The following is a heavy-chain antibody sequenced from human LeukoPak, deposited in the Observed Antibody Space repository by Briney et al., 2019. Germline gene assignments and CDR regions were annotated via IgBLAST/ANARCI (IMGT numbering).Heavy chain of an antibody. CDR1: GGSISSGGYY. D-gene: IGHD3-10*01. Sequence: SETLSLTCTVSGGSISSGGYYWSWIRQPPGKGLEWIGYIYHSGSTYYNPSLKSRVTISVDTSKNQFSLKLSSVTAADTAVYYCAREVMVRGNDAFDIWGQGTMVTVSS. J-gene: IGHJ3*02. V-gene: IGHV4-30-2*01. CDR2: IYHSGST. CDR3: AREVMVRGNDAFDI.